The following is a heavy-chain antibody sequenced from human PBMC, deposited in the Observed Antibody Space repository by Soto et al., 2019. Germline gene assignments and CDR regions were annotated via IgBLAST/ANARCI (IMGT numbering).Heavy chain of an antibody. CDR3: ARDSKSGYSGYDKLDY. J-gene: IGHJ4*02. CDR1: GGSISSYY. D-gene: IGHD5-12*01. Sequence: LSLTCTVSGGSISSYYWSWIRQPPGKGLEWIGYIYYSGSTNSNPSLKSRVTISVDTSKNQFSLKLSSVTAADTAVYYCARDSKSGYSGYDKLDYWGQGTLVTVYS. CDR2: IYYSGST. V-gene: IGHV4-59*01.